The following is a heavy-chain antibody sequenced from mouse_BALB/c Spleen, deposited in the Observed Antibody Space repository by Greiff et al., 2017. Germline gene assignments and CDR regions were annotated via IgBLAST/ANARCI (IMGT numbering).Heavy chain of an antibody. J-gene: IGHJ4*01. CDR3: ARYMDGNYIYYAMDY. CDR2: ISYSGST. D-gene: IGHD2-1*01. CDR1: GDSITSGY. V-gene: IGHV3-8*02. Sequence: EVQLQESGPSLVKPSQTLSLTCSVTGDSITSGYWNWIRKFPGNKLEYMGYISYSGSTYYNPSLKSRISITRDTSKNQYYLQLNSVTTEDTATYYCARYMDGNYIYYAMDYWGQGTSVTVSS.